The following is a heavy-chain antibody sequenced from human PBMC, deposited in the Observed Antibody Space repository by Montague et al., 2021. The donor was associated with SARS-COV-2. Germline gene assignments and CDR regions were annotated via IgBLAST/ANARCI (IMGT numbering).Heavy chain of an antibody. J-gene: IGHJ5*02. CDR2: IYNSGST. D-gene: IGHD3-16*02. Sequence: SETLSLTCAVSGGSFSGYYWSWIRQPPGKGLEWIGYIYNSGSTNYNPSLKSRVTISVDTSKNQFSLKLSSVTAADTAVYYCARGYDYVWGSYRYLHWFDPWGQGTLVTVSS. CDR3: ARGYDYVWGSYRYLHWFDP. CDR1: GGSFSGYY. V-gene: IGHV4-34*01.